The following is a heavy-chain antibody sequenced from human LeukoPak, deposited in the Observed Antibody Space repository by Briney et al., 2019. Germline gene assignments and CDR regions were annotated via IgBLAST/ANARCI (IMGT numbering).Heavy chain of an antibody. CDR2: ISGSGGGT. Sequence: ETLSLTCTVSGGSISGSSYFWGWIRQGPGKALEWVSAISGSGGGTYYADSVKGRFTISRDNSKNTLYLQMNSLRAEDTAVYYCANLYGLYYFDYWGQGTLVTVSS. J-gene: IGHJ4*02. CDR3: ANLYGLYYFDY. D-gene: IGHD4-17*01. CDR1: GGSISGSSYF. V-gene: IGHV3-23*01.